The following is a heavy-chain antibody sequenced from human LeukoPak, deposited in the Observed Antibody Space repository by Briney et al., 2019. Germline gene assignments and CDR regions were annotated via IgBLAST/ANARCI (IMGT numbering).Heavy chain of an antibody. Sequence: SETLSLTCTVSGGSISSYYWSWIRQPPGKGLEWIGYIYYSGSTNYNPSLKSRVTISVDTSKNQFSLKLSSVTAADTAVYYCARHKGSGPIAAAGTYDYWGQGTLVTVSS. D-gene: IGHD6-13*01. CDR2: IYYSGST. CDR3: ARHKGSGPIAAAGTYDY. CDR1: GGSISSYY. J-gene: IGHJ4*02. V-gene: IGHV4-59*08.